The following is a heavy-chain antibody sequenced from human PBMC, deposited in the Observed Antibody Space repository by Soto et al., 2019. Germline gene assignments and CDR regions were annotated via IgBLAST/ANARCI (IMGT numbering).Heavy chain of an antibody. J-gene: IGHJ4*02. V-gene: IGHV3-48*02. CDR3: AGDSKRVWLGTFDL. Sequence: AGSLTLSCAASGFTFIGYSMNWVWLGQGKGLEWVSYINSSSSTIYNAAPVKGRITTSRENTKKSLHQQINIPGDEDAALYYCAGDSKRVWLGTFDLWGQGTLVTVSS. D-gene: IGHD1-7*01. CDR2: INSSSSTI. CDR1: GFTFIGYS.